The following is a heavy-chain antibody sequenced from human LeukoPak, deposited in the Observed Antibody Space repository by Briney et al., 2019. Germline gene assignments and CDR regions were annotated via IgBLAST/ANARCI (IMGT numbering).Heavy chain of an antibody. CDR1: GGSISSYY. D-gene: IGHD1-1*01. CDR3: ARDGLTGGAFDI. J-gene: IGHJ3*02. V-gene: IGHV4-59*01. CDR2: IYYSGST. Sequence: TSETLSLTCTVSGGSISSYYWSWIRQPPGKGLEWIGYIYYSGSTNYSPSLKSRVTISVDTSKNQFSLKLSSVTAADTAVYYCARDGLTGGAFDIWGQGTMVTVSS.